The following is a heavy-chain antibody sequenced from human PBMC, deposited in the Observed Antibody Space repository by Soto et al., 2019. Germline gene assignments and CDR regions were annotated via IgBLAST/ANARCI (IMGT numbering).Heavy chain of an antibody. CDR3: ARGGQWPPTRNFDP. CDR1: GYIFSSYG. CDR2: ISAYNGDT. D-gene: IGHD6-19*01. Sequence: ASVKVSCKTSGYIFSSYGISWVRQAPGQGLEWMGWISAYNGDTNSAQQLQGRVTMTTDTSTSTAYMELRSLRSDDTAVYYCARGGQWPPTRNFDPWGQGTLVTVSS. J-gene: IGHJ5*02. V-gene: IGHV1-18*01.